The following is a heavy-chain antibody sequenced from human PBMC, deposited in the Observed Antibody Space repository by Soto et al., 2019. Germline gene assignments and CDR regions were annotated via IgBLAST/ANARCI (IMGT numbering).Heavy chain of an antibody. D-gene: IGHD2-15*01. CDR1: GFTFSSYA. CDR2: ISYDGSNK. CDR3: AGAVVVVAAKRI. Sequence: GGSLRLSCAASGFTFSSYAMHWVRQAPGKGLEWVAVISYDGSNKYYADSVKGRFTISRDNSKNTLYLQMNSLRAEDTAVYYCAGAVVVVAAKRIWGQGTMVTVSS. V-gene: IGHV3-30-3*01. J-gene: IGHJ3*02.